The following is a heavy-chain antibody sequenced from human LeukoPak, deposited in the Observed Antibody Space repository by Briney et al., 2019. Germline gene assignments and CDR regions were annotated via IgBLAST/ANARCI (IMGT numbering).Heavy chain of an antibody. D-gene: IGHD5-12*01. CDR3: ARDRVERGYECFDY. V-gene: IGHV3-48*02. CDR1: GFTFSSYS. CDR2: ISSSSSII. Sequence: GLSVRLSCAASGFTFSSYSMNWIRQAPGKGLEWVSYISSSSSIIYYADSLKGRFTISRDNAKNSLHLQMNSLRDEDTAVYYCARDRVERGYECFDYWGQGTLVTVSS. J-gene: IGHJ4*02.